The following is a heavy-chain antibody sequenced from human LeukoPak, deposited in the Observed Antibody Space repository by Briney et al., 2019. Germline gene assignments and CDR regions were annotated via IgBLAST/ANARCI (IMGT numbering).Heavy chain of an antibody. Sequence: PGGSLRLSCAASGFTFSSYEMNWVRQAPGKGLERVSYISSSGSTIYYADSVKGRFTISRDNAKNSLYLQMNSLRAEDTAVYYCARQGYYDILTGTVDVWGQGTTVTVSS. CDR1: GFTFSSYE. CDR3: ARQGYYDILTGTVDV. J-gene: IGHJ6*02. D-gene: IGHD3-9*01. CDR2: ISSSGSTI. V-gene: IGHV3-48*03.